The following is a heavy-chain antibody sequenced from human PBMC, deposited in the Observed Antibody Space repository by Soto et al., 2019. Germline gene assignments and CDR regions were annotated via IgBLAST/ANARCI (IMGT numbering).Heavy chain of an antibody. CDR2: LNGGTGQT. V-gene: IGHV1-3*01. CDR1: GYTFSTYA. Sequence: ASVKVSCKASGYTFSTYAMHWVRQAPGQSLEWMGWLNGGTGQTRYSQKFQDRVIITRDTSASTGYMELSSLTSEDTAVYYCARGKGIEEKYFYYGLDICGPGTTVTVSS. J-gene: IGHJ6*02. CDR3: ARGKGIEEKYFYYGLDI.